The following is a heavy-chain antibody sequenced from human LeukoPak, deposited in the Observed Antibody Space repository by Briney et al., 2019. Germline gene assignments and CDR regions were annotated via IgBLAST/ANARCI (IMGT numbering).Heavy chain of an antibody. CDR1: GFTFSSYA. J-gene: IGHJ4*02. Sequence: GGSLRLSCAVSGFTFSSYAMSWVRQAPGKGLGWVSAISGSGGSTYYADSVKGRFTISRDNSKNTLYLQMNSLRAEDTAVYYCAKDFSVAGREGYWGQGTLVTVSS. D-gene: IGHD6-19*01. V-gene: IGHV3-23*01. CDR2: ISGSGGST. CDR3: AKDFSVAGREGY.